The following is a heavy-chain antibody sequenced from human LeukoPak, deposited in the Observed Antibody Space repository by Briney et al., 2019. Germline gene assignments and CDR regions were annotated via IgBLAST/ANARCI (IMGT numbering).Heavy chain of an antibody. J-gene: IGHJ4*02. CDR2: IYNSGTT. CDR3: ARAPPRGSYYRGYFDY. CDR1: GGFISSYY. Sequence: SETLSLTCTVSGGFISSYYWSWIRQPPGKGLEWIGYIYNSGTTNYNSSLKSRVTISVDTSKNQFSLNLSSVTAADTAVYYCARAPPRGSYYRGYFDYWGQGTLVTVSS. D-gene: IGHD3-10*01. V-gene: IGHV4-59*01.